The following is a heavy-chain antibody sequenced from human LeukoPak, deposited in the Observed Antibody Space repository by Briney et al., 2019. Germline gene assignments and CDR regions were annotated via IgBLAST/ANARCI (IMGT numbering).Heavy chain of an antibody. CDR2: INPNSGGT. D-gene: IGHD6-13*01. Sequence: GASVKVSCKSSGYTFTCYYMHWVRQAPGQGLEWMGWINPNSGGTNYAQKFQGRVTMTRDTSISTAYMELSRLRSDDTAVYYCARDIAAAGTYYFDYWGQGTLVTVSS. CDR3: ARDIAAAGTYYFDY. V-gene: IGHV1-2*02. CDR1: GYTFTCYY. J-gene: IGHJ4*02.